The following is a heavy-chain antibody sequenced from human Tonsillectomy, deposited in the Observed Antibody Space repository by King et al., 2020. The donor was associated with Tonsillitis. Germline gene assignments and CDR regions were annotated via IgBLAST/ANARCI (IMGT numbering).Heavy chain of an antibody. CDR2: INPDSGDT. Sequence: QLVQSGAEVRKPGASVSVSCKASGDTFGGHHVHWVRQAPGQGLEWMGWINPDSGDTNCAANFQGRVTMTVTKDTSISTAYMGLSSLRPDDTAVYYCATFALASGSSDSSSYRYFRHWGQGTLVTVSS. J-gene: IGHJ1*01. V-gene: IGHV1-2*02. CDR3: ATFALASGSSDSSSYRYFRH. D-gene: IGHD3-22*01. CDR1: GDTFGGHH.